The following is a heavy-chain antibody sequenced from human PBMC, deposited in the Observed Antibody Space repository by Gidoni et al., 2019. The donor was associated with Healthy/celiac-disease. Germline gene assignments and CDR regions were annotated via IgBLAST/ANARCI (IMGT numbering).Heavy chain of an antibody. D-gene: IGHD2-15*01. CDR1: GFTFSSYA. Sequence: EVQLLESGGGLVQPGGSLRLSCAASGFTFSSYAISWVRQAPGKGLEWVSSISGSGGSTYYADSVKGRITISRDNSKNTLYLQMNSLRAEDTAVYYCAKDVVYCSGGSCYSVEYFQHWGQGTLVTVSS. CDR3: AKDVVYCSGGSCYSVEYFQH. J-gene: IGHJ1*01. V-gene: IGHV3-23*01. CDR2: ISGSGGST.